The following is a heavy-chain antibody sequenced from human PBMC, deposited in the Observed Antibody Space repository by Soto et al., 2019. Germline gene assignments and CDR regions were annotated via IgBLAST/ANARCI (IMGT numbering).Heavy chain of an antibody. Sequence: QVQLVQSGPEVKKPGASVKVSCKASGYTFSSYGISWVRQAPGQGLEWMGWVSPYNGNRNYAQKFQGRVTMTTDTSTRTAYMELRSLGSDDTAVYYCARRGYRDVYNPTYYYYHGMDVWGQGTTVTVSS. D-gene: IGHD5-18*01. V-gene: IGHV1-18*01. CDR3: ARRGYRDVYNPTYYYYHGMDV. CDR2: VSPYNGNR. CDR1: GYTFSSYG. J-gene: IGHJ6*02.